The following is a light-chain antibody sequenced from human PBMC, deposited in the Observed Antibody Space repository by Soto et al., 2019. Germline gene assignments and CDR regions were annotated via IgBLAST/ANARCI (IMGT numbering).Light chain of an antibody. CDR3: LKYYSYPRT. CDR1: QGISND. V-gene: IGKV1-6*01. J-gene: IGKJ1*01. CDR2: AAS. Sequence: AIQMTQSPSSLSASVGDRVTITCRASQGISNDLSWYQQKVGKAPKLLIYAASHLQRGVSSRFSGSGSGTDFTLTISSLQPEDFATYYCLKYYSYPRTFGQGTNVESK.